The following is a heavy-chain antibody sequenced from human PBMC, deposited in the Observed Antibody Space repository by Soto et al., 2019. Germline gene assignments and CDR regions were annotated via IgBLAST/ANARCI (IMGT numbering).Heavy chain of an antibody. Sequence: QVQLQESGPGLVKPSDTLSLTFAVSGYSITNVNWWAWIRQPPGKGLEWIEYIFHIGTTHYNPSLKSRVTMSVDTSENQCSLKVDSLTAEDTAVYYGARSPYADALDIWGQGTMVTVSS. CDR2: IFHIGTT. V-gene: IGHV4-28*01. CDR3: ARSPYADALDI. J-gene: IGHJ3*02. CDR1: GYSITNVNW. D-gene: IGHD2-2*01.